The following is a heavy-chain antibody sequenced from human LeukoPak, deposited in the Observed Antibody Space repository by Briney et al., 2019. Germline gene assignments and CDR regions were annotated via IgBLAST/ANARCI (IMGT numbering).Heavy chain of an antibody. Sequence: GGSLRLSCAASGFTFSSYGMHWVRQAPGKGLEWVAFIRYDGSNKYYADSVKGRFTISRDNAKNSLYLQMNSLRAEDTAMYYCAGSDTIGYSPREWDYWSFELWGRGTLVTVSS. D-gene: IGHD3-22*01. CDR3: AGSDTIGYSPREWDYWSFEL. J-gene: IGHJ2*01. V-gene: IGHV3-30*02. CDR2: IRYDGSNK. CDR1: GFTFSSYG.